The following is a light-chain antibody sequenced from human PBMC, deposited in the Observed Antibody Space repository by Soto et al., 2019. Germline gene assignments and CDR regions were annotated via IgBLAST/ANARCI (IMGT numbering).Light chain of an antibody. Sequence: EIVMTQSPSTLSVSPGERATLYCKASQRISSNLAWYQQKPGQPPRLLIYGASTSATGIPARFSGDGSGTEFTITISGLQSEDFARYYCHQYNIWQSYSFGKETNLQIK. CDR1: QRISSN. CDR2: GAS. CDR3: HQYNIWQSYS. J-gene: IGKJ2*01. V-gene: IGKV3-15*01.